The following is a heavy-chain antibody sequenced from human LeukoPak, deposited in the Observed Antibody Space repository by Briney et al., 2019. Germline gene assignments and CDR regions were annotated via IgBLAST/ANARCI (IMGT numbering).Heavy chain of an antibody. Sequence: SETLSLTCAVYGGSFSGYYWSWIRQPPGKGLEWIGEINHSGSTNYNPSLKSRVTISVDTSKNQFSLKLSSVTAADTAVYYCARVGYYDFLDAFDIRGQGTMVTVSS. V-gene: IGHV4-34*01. D-gene: IGHD3-3*01. CDR2: INHSGST. J-gene: IGHJ3*02. CDR3: ARVGYYDFLDAFDI. CDR1: GGSFSGYY.